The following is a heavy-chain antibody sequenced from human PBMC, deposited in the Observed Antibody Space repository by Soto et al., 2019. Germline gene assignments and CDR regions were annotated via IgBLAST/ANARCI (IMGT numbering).Heavy chain of an antibody. J-gene: IGHJ6*02. CDR3: ARVTIFGGNYGMDV. CDR1: GGSISSSSYY. CDR2: IYYSGST. Sequence: SETLSLTCTVSGGSISSSSYYWGWIRQPPGKGLEWIGSIYYSGSTYYNPSLKSRVTISVDTSKNQFSLKLSSVTAADTAVYYCARVTIFGGNYGMDVWGQGTTVTVYS. V-gene: IGHV4-39*01. D-gene: IGHD3-3*01.